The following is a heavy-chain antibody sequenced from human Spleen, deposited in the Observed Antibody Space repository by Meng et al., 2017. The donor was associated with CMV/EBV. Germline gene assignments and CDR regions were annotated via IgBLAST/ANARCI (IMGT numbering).Heavy chain of an antibody. CDR3: ARGAGYDILTGYYRSGYFDY. Sequence: GESLKISCAASGFTFSSYEMNWVRQAPGKGLEWVSYISSSGSTIYYADSVKGRFTISRDNAKNSLYLQMNSLRAEDTAVYYCARGAGYDILTGYYRSGYFDYWGQGTLVTVSS. V-gene: IGHV3-48*03. CDR2: ISSSGSTI. CDR1: GFTFSSYE. D-gene: IGHD3-9*01. J-gene: IGHJ4*02.